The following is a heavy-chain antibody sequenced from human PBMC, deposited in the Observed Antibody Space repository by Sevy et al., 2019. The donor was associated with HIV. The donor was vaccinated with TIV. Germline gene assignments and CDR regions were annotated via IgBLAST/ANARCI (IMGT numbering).Heavy chain of an antibody. CDR3: APEIAPDYDSSGYYYRRILRLGY. D-gene: IGHD3-22*01. CDR2: IYWDDDK. CDR1: GFSLSTSGVG. V-gene: IGHV2-5*02. Sequence: SGPTLVNPTQTLTLTCTFSGFSLSTSGVGVGWIRQPPGKALEWLALIYWDDDKRYSPSLKSRLTITKDTSKNQVVLTMPTMDPVETATYYCAPEIAPDYDSSGYYYRRILRLGYWGQGTLVTVSS. J-gene: IGHJ4*02.